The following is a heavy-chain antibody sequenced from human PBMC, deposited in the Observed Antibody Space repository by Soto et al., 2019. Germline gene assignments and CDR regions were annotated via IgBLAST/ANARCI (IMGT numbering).Heavy chain of an antibody. CDR2: FDPEDGET. CDR1: GYTLTELS. V-gene: IGHV1-24*01. Sequence: ASVKVAFKVSGYTLTELSIHWVLQSPVKGLELMGGFDPEDGETIYAQKFQGRVTMTEDTSTDTAYMGLSSLRSEDTAAYYCATDARTSHHDFDIWGQWTMVTVSS. J-gene: IGHJ3*02. D-gene: IGHD1-1*01. CDR3: ATDARTSHHDFDI.